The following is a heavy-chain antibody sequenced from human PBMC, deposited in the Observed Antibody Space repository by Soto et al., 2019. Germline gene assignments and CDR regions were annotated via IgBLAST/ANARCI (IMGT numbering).Heavy chain of an antibody. V-gene: IGHV3-30*18. D-gene: IGHD5-12*01. CDR3: AKVRGVATILETDY. Sequence: GGSLRLSCAASGFTFSSYGMHWVRQAPGKGLEWVAVISYDGSNKYYADSVKGRFTISRDNSKNTLYLQMNSLRAEDTAVYYCAKVRGVATILETDYWGQGTLVTVSS. CDR1: GFTFSSYG. CDR2: ISYDGSNK. J-gene: IGHJ4*02.